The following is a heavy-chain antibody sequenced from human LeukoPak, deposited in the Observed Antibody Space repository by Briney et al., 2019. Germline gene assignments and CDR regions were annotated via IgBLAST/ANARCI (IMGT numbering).Heavy chain of an antibody. CDR2: INPSSGGT. J-gene: IGHJ5*02. V-gene: IGHV1-2*02. CDR1: GYTFTDYY. CDR3: ARADRLDGGPYLIGP. D-gene: IGHD2-21*01. Sequence: ASVKVSCKTSGYTFTDYYLHWVRQAPGQGLEWMGWINPSSGGTSSAQKFQGRVTMTRDMSITTVYMEVTWLTSDDTAIYYCARADRLDGGPYLIGPWGQGTLVTVSS.